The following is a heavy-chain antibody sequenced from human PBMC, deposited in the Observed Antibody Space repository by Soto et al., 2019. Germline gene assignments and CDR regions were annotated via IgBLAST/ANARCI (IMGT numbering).Heavy chain of an antibody. CDR3: AREDSIIIPAVSDF. CDR2: ISKSDYT. J-gene: IGHJ4*02. CDR1: GFAFNNYG. Sequence: GGSLRLSCTVSGFAFNNYGINWVRQAPGKGLEWVSSISKSDYTYYSDSVKGRFAISRDNAKSSVSLQMNTLRVEDTAVYYCAREDSIIIPAVSDFWGQGTLVTVS. V-gene: IGHV3-21*01. D-gene: IGHD2-2*01.